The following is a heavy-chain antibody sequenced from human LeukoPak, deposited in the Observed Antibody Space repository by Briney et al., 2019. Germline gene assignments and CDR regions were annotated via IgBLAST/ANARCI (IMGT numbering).Heavy chain of an antibody. J-gene: IGHJ4*02. CDR1: GFTFSTYT. CDR3: ARVGMGGLIAVAGRLVESFDY. D-gene: IGHD6-19*01. Sequence: PGGSLRLSCAASGFTFSTYTMHWVRQAPVKGLGWVATISYDGSKKYYADSVKGRFTISRDNAKNSLYLQMNSLRAEDTAVYYCARVGMGGLIAVAGRLVESFDYWGQGTLVTVSS. V-gene: IGHV3-30-3*01. CDR2: ISYDGSKK.